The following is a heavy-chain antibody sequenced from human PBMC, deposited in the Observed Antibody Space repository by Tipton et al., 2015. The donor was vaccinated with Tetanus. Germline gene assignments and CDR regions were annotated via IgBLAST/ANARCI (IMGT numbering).Heavy chain of an antibody. CDR3: ARIPFTGHGDYLNY. D-gene: IGHD4-17*01. J-gene: IGHJ4*02. Sequence: QLVQSGAEVKKPGASVKVSCKASGYTFTDYYMHWVRQAPGQGLEWMGWINPNSGATNYAQKFQGRVTMTRDTSISTAYMELSSLRSDDTAVYYCARIPFTGHGDYLNYWGQGTLVTVSS. CDR1: GYTFTDYY. CDR2: INPNSGAT. V-gene: IGHV1-2*02.